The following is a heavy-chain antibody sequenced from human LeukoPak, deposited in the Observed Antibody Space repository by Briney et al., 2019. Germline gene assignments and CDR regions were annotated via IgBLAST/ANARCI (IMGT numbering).Heavy chain of an antibody. V-gene: IGHV3-30*19. D-gene: IGHD2-2*01. CDR3: ARGRLRYCSSTSCRTYYYYGMDV. Sequence: PGGSLRLSCAASGFTFSNYGMHWVRQAPGKGLEWVAVIWYDGSNKYYADSVKGRFTISRDNSKNTLYLQMNSLRAEDTAVYYCARGRLRYCSSTSCRTYYYYGMDVWGQGTTVTVSS. CDR1: GFTFSNYG. J-gene: IGHJ6*02. CDR2: IWYDGSNK.